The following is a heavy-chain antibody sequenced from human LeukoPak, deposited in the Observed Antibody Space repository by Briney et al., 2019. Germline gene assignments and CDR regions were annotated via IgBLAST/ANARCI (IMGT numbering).Heavy chain of an antibody. CDR3: ARPSVAATITYYFDY. CDR1: GYTFTSYY. J-gene: IGHJ4*02. CDR2: IIPIFGTA. Sequence: GASVKVSCKASGYTFTSYYMHWVRQAPGQGLEWMGGIIPIFGTANYAQKFQGRVTITADESTSTAYMELSSLRSEDTAVYYCARPSVAATITYYFDYWGQGTLVTVSS. D-gene: IGHD5-12*01. V-gene: IGHV1-69*13.